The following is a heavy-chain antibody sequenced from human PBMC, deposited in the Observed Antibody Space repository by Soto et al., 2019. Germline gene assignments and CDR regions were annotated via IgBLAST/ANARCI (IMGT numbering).Heavy chain of an antibody. CDR2: INHSGST. CDR3: AREHYGGNSATTWAFDI. CDR1: GGSFSGYY. Sequence: QVQLQQWGAGLLKPSETLSLTCAVYGGSFSGYYWSWIRQPPGKGLEWIGEINHSGSTNYNQYLKSRVTISVETSKNQFSLKLSSVTAADTAVYYCAREHYGGNSATTWAFDIWGQGTMVTVSS. J-gene: IGHJ3*02. V-gene: IGHV4-34*01. D-gene: IGHD4-17*01.